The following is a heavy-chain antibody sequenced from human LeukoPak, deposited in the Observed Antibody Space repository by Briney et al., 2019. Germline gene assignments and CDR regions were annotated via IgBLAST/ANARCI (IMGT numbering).Heavy chain of an antibody. Sequence: PSETLSLTCAVYGGSFSGYYWSWIRQPPGKGLEWIGEINHSGSTNYNPSLKSRVTISVDTSKNQFSLKLSSVTAADTAVYYCARVRYQLLIGGDFDYWGQGTLVTVS. CDR2: INHSGST. CDR1: GGSFSGYY. V-gene: IGHV4-34*01. D-gene: IGHD2-2*01. CDR3: ARVRYQLLIGGDFDY. J-gene: IGHJ4*02.